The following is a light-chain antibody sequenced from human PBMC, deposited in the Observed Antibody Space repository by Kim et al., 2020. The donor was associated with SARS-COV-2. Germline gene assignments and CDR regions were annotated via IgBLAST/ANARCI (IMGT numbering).Light chain of an antibody. CDR3: QQYDAYPRT. Sequence: ASVGDSVTITWRASQSVTTWLAWYQQKPGQAPKLLIYEASSLQNGVPPRFSGSGSGTEFALTISSLQPEDFATYYCQQYDAYPRTFGQGTKVDIK. V-gene: IGKV1-5*03. CDR1: QSVTTW. J-gene: IGKJ1*01. CDR2: EAS.